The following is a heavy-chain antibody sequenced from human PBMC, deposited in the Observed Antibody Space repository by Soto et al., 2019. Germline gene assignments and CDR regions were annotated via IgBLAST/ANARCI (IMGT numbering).Heavy chain of an antibody. CDR3: AHVSTPYYGSGSYPTY. CDR1: GFSLRTSGMC. V-gene: IGHV2-70*12. Sequence: SGPTLVNPTQTLTLTCTFSGFSLRTSGMCVSWIRQPPGKALEWLARIDWDDDKFYNTSLKTRLTISKDTSKNQVVLTMTNMDPVDTATYYCAHVSTPYYGSGSYPTYWGQGTLVTVSS. J-gene: IGHJ4*02. CDR2: IDWDDDK. D-gene: IGHD3-10*01.